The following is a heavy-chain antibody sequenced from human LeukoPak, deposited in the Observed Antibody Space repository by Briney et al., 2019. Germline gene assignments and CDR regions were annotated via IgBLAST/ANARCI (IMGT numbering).Heavy chain of an antibody. Sequence: GESLKISCKGSGYSFTSYWIGWVRQMPGKGLESMGIIYPGDSDTRYSPSFQGQVTISADKSISTAYLQWSSLKASDTAMYYCARPRDRQVGWFDPWGQGTLVTVSS. V-gene: IGHV5-51*01. D-gene: IGHD2-21*02. CDR1: GYSFTSYW. J-gene: IGHJ5*02. CDR2: IYPGDSDT. CDR3: ARPRDRQVGWFDP.